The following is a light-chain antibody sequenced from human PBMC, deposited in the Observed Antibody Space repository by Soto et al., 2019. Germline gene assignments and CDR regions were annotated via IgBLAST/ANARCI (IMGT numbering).Light chain of an antibody. V-gene: IGKV1-39*01. CDR3: LQDDDYPFT. J-gene: IGKJ4*01. CDR1: QSISSY. CDR2: AAS. Sequence: DIQMTQSPSSLSASVGDRFTITCRASQSISSYLNWYQQKPGKAPKLLIYAASSLQSGVPSRFSGSGSGTDFTLTISSLQPEDFATYFCLQDDDYPFTFGGGTKVDIK.